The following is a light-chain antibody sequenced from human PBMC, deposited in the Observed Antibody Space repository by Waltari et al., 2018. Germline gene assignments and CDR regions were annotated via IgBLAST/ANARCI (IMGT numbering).Light chain of an antibody. Sequence: QSALTQPASVSGSPGQSITLSCTGTASDVGGYTFVSGYQKHPGKAPQLRIYEVNKRPSGASNRFSGSKSGNTASLTISGLQAEDEADYYCCSYAGSSTYVFGTGTKVTVL. CDR2: EVN. CDR3: CSYAGSSTYV. CDR1: ASDVGGYTF. J-gene: IGLJ1*01. V-gene: IGLV2-23*02.